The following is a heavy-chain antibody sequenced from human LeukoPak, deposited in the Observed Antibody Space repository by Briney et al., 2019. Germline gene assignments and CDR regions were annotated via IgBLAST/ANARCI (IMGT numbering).Heavy chain of an antibody. D-gene: IGHD5-18*01. CDR2: ISSSSIYI. CDR1: GFTLSSYS. J-gene: IGHJ4*02. Sequence: GGSLRLSCAASGFTLSSYSMNWVRQAPGKGLEWVSSISSSSIYIYYADSAKGRFTISRDNAKNSLYLQMNSLRAEDTAVYYCAREREYNYGHMLGYWGQGTLVTVSS. CDR3: AREREYNYGHMLGY. V-gene: IGHV3-21*01.